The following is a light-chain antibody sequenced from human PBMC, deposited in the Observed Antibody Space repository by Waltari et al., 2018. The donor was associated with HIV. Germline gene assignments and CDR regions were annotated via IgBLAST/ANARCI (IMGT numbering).Light chain of an antibody. CDR3: LQYDDLWT. J-gene: IGKJ1*01. V-gene: IGKV1-5*01. CDR2: EVS. CDR1: QSIRNY. Sequence: DIKMTQPPPTLTASVGDTVTLTCRASQSIRNYLAWYQQKSGRAPQLLISEVSTLETGVPSRFSGRRFGTEFTLTISSLQSDDFATYYCLQYDDLWTFGQGTKVE.